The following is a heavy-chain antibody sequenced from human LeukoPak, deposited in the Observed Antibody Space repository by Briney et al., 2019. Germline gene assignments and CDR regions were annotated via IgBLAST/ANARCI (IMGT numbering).Heavy chain of an antibody. CDR1: GGSISSSNYY. Sequence: SETLSLTCTVSGGSISSSNYYWGWIRQPPGKGLEWIGSIYYSGSTYYSPSLKSRVTISVDTSKNQFSLKLSSVTAADTAVYYCARDGSSGYYDYWGQGTLVTVSS. D-gene: IGHD3-22*01. J-gene: IGHJ4*02. V-gene: IGHV4-39*07. CDR2: IYYSGST. CDR3: ARDGSSGYYDY.